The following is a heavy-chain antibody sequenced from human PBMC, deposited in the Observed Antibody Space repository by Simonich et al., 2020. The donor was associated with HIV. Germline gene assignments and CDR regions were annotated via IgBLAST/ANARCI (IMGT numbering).Heavy chain of an antibody. CDR1: GGSFSGYY. CDR3: ARRHPTTVTTPYFDY. J-gene: IGHJ4*02. D-gene: IGHD4-17*01. CDR2: INHSGST. Sequence: QVQLQQWGAGLLKPSETLSLTCAVYGGSFSGYYWSRIRQPPGKGLEWIGEINHSGSTNSNPSLKSRVTISVDTSKNQFSLKLSSVTAADTAVYYCARRHPTTVTTPYFDYWGQGTLVTVSS. V-gene: IGHV4-34*01.